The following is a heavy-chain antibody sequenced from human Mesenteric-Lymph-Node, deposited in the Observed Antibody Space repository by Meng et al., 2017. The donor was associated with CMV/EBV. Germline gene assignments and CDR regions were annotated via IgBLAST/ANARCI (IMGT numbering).Heavy chain of an antibody. CDR1: GLTVSTNY. V-gene: IGHV3-66*02. J-gene: IGHJ3*01. CDR2: VFSGGTT. Sequence: GESLKISCAASGLTVSTNYMSWVRQAPGKGLEWVSVVFSGGTTYYADSVKGRFTVSRDISRNTLFLQMNSLRAEDTGVYYCATWTQVSLQWNAFDVWGQGTMVTVSS. CDR3: ATWTQVSLQWNAFDV. D-gene: IGHD1-1*01.